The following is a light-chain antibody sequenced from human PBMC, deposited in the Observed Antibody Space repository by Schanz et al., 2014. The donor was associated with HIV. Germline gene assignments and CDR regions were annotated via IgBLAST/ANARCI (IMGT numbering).Light chain of an antibody. V-gene: IGLV1-44*01. Sequence: QSVLTQPPSASGHPGQRVTISCSGTSSNIKCHAVNWYQPLPGTGPKILIYATYNRPSGVPDRFSGSGSGTSASLAISGLQSEDEADYYCAGWDDSPKVWVFGGGTKLTVL. CDR1: SSNIKCHA. CDR3: AGWDDSPKVWV. J-gene: IGLJ3*02. CDR2: ATY.